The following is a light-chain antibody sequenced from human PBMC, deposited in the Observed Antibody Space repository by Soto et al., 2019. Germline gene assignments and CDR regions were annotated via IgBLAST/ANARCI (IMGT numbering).Light chain of an antibody. CDR2: GNS. CDR3: QSYDSSLSGSGV. Sequence: QSVLTQPPSVCGAPGQRVTISCTRSSSNIGAGYDVHWYQQLPGTAPKLLIYGNSNRPSGVPDRFSGSKSGTSASLAITGLQAEDEADYYCQSYDSSLSGSGVFGGGTKLTVL. V-gene: IGLV1-40*01. J-gene: IGLJ3*02. CDR1: SSNIGAGYD.